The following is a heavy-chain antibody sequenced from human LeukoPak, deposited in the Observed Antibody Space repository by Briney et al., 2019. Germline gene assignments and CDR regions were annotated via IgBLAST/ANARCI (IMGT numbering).Heavy chain of an antibody. J-gene: IGHJ5*02. Sequence: GASVKVSCKDSGVTFTGYYLHWVRQAPGQGLEWMGWIDPNTGGTDYAQKFQGRVSMTRDTSINTAYMEVSRLTSDDTALYYCASGLSYDNTWFDTWGQGTLVTVSS. CDR2: IDPNTGGT. CDR3: ASGLSYDNTWFDT. V-gene: IGHV1-2*02. CDR1: GVTFTGYY. D-gene: IGHD3/OR15-3a*01.